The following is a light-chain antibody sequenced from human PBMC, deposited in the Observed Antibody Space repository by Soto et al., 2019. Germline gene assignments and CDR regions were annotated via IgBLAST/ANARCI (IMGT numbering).Light chain of an antibody. CDR2: AAS. CDR3: QQSYGTPLT. Sequence: DMEMTQSPSSLSASVGDRVTITCRASQSISNYLNWYQHKPGKVPKLLIYAASSLQSGLPTRFSGSGSGTDFTLTINSLQPEDFATYYCQQSYGTPLTFGGGTKMEIK. CDR1: QSISNY. J-gene: IGKJ4*01. V-gene: IGKV1-39*01.